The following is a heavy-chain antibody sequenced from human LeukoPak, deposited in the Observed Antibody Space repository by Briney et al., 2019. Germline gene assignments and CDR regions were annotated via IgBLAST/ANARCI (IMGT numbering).Heavy chain of an antibody. CDR2: IRTKANSYAT. D-gene: IGHD5-12*01. CDR3: TSLSSYDDFDY. J-gene: IGHJ4*02. CDR1: GFTFSGSA. V-gene: IGHV3-73*01. Sequence: GGSLRLSCAASGFTFSGSAMHWVRQASGKGLEWVGRIRTKANSYATAYAASVRGRFTISRDDSKNTAYLQMNSLKTEDTAVYYCTSLSSYDDFDYWGQGTLATVSS.